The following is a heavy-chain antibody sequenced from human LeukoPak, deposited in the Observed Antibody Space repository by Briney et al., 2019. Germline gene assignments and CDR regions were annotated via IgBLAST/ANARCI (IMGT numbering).Heavy chain of an antibody. Sequence: PGRSLRLSCAASGFTFSSYGMHWVRQAPGKGLEWVAVISYDGSNKYYADSVKGRFTISRDNSKNTLYLQMNSLRAEDTAVYYCAKDRDSSSWGAAFDIWGQGTMVTVSS. J-gene: IGHJ3*02. CDR1: GFTFSSYG. CDR3: AKDRDSSSWGAAFDI. D-gene: IGHD6-13*01. CDR2: ISYDGSNK. V-gene: IGHV3-30*18.